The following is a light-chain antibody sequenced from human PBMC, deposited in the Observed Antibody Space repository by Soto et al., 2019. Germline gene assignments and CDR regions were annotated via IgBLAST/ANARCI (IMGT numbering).Light chain of an antibody. J-gene: IGKJ1*01. CDR1: PSVSSN. CDR3: KQYNNWPPWT. CDR2: GAP. V-gene: IGKV3-15*01. Sequence: EKVVKHSPATPSVFPGERATLSFRASPSVSSNLAWYQQKPGKAPSLLIYGAPTRATGIPARFSGSGSGTEFTPTISSLKSEDFAVYYCKQYNNWPPWTFGQGTKVDIK.